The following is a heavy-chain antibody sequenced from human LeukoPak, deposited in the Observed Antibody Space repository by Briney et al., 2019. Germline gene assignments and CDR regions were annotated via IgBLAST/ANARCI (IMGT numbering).Heavy chain of an antibody. J-gene: IGHJ4*02. CDR3: AKMEGLAFDY. CDR2: VYYSGRT. Sequence: SSETLSLTRTVSGGSIISYYWSWIRQPPGKGLEWIGFVYYSGRTNYNSSLKSRVSISADASKNQFSLRLSSVTAADTAVYYCAKMEGLAFDYWGQGTLVTVSS. V-gene: IGHV4-59*01. CDR1: GGSIISYY. D-gene: IGHD2-8*01.